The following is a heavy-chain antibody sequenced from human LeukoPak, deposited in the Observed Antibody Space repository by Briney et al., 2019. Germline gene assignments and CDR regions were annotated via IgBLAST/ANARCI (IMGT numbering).Heavy chain of an antibody. Sequence: GASVKVSCKVSGYTLTELSMHWVRQAPGKGLEWMGGFDPEDGETIYAQKFQGRVTMTRDMSTSTDYMELSSLRSEDTAIYYCARGNSVGDNAWWFDPWGREPWSPSPQ. CDR1: GYTLTELS. D-gene: IGHD1-26*01. CDR2: FDPEDGET. J-gene: IGHJ5*02. V-gene: IGHV1-24*01. CDR3: ARGNSVGDNAWWFDP.